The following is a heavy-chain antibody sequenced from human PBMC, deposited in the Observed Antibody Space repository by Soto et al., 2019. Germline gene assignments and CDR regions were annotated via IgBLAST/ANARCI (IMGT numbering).Heavy chain of an antibody. Sequence: GAALKISCNGSGYSFTSYWFCWGRPMPGKGLEWMGIIYPGDSDTRYSPSFQGQVTISADKSISTAYLQWSSLKASDTAMYYCATVIVVVPAATRGNYYYYGMDVWGQGTTVSVSS. D-gene: IGHD2-2*01. CDR2: IYPGDSDT. V-gene: IGHV5-51*01. CDR3: ATVIVVVPAATRGNYYYYGMDV. CDR1: GYSFTSYW. J-gene: IGHJ6*02.